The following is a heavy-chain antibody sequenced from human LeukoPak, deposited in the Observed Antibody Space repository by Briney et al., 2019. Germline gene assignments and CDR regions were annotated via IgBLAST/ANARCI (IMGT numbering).Heavy chain of an antibody. J-gene: IGHJ5*02. V-gene: IGHV4-59*01. Sequence: PSETLSLICTVSGGSISSYYWSWIRQPPGKGLEWIGYIYYSGSTNYNPSLKSRVTISVDTSKNQFSLKLSSVTAADTAVYYCAREYDPWGQGTLVTVSS. CDR1: GGSISSYY. CDR2: IYYSGST. CDR3: AREYDP.